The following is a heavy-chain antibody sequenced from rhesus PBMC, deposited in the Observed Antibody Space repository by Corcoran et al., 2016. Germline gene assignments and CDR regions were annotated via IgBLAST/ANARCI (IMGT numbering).Heavy chain of an antibody. CDR1: GGSISGDYY. CDR2: IEGTSTST. D-gene: IGHD6-31*01. V-gene: IGHV4-73*01. Sequence: QVKLQQWGEGLVKPSETLSLTCAVYGGSISGDYYWSWIGQAPGKGLEWIGNIEGTSTSTYDNPPLTNRVPISQDTSKNQFSLKLSSVTAADTAVYYCARDSTAVAAGAFDYWGQGVLVTVSS. CDR3: ARDSTAVAAGAFDY. J-gene: IGHJ4*01.